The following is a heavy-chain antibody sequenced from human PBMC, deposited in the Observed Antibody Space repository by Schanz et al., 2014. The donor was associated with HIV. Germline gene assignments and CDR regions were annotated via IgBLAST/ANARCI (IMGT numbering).Heavy chain of an antibody. CDR1: GLSFSGYW. Sequence: EVQLVESGGGLVQPGGSLRLSCDASGLSFSGYWMSWVRQAPGRGLEWVANIKEDGSETYYVESVKGRFTISRDNANNSLYLQMNSLRAEDTAVYYCAREGGGYCNNGVCWLIYYYYGMDVWGQGTTVIVSS. V-gene: IGHV3-7*01. CDR3: AREGGGYCNNGVCWLIYYYYGMDV. J-gene: IGHJ6*02. D-gene: IGHD2-8*01. CDR2: IKEDGSET.